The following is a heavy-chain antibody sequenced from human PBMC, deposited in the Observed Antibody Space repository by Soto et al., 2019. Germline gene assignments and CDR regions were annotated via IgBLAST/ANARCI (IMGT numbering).Heavy chain of an antibody. D-gene: IGHD2-15*01. CDR1: GYIFTDYY. CDR2: INPNSGGT. Sequence: ASVKVSCKASGYIFTDYYMHWVRQAPGQELGWMGRINPNSGGTNYAQKFQGRVTMTRDKSISTAYTELSSLRSEDTAMYYCALCCSGHHRYRMSFCGQGSTVTGSS. J-gene: IGHJ6*02. V-gene: IGHV1-2*06. CDR3: ALCCSGHHRYRMSF.